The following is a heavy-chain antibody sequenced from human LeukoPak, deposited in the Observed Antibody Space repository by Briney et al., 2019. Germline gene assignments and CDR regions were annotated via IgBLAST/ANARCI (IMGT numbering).Heavy chain of an antibody. CDR1: GFTFSNAW. CDR2: IKSKTDGGTT. CDR3: TTGLVPAARRD. J-gene: IGHJ4*02. D-gene: IGHD2-2*01. V-gene: IGHV3-15*01. Sequence: GGSLRLSCAASGFTFSNAWMSWVRQAPGKGLEWVGRIKSKTDGGTTDYAAPVEGRFTISRDDSKNTLYLQMNSLKTEDTAVYYCTTGLVPAARRDWGQGTLVTVSS.